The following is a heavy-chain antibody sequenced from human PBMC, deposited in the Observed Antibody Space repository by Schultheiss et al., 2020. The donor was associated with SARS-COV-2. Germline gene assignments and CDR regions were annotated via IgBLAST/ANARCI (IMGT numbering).Heavy chain of an antibody. D-gene: IGHD3-10*01. V-gene: IGHV3-66*04. Sequence: GGSLRLSCAASGFTVSSNYMSWVRQAPGKGLEWVSIIYSGGATYYADSVKGRFTISRDNSKNTLNLQMNSLRAEDTAVYYCARLTGYYYYYGMDVWGQGTTVTVSS. CDR1: GFTVSSNY. J-gene: IGHJ6*02. CDR3: ARLTGYYYYYGMDV. CDR2: IYSGGAT.